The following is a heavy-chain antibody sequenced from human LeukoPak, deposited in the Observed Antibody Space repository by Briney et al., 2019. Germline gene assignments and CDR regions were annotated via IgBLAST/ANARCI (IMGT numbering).Heavy chain of an antibody. D-gene: IGHD2-15*01. V-gene: IGHV4-39*07. CDR3: ARTTEGYCRGRSCYSYYYYMDV. CDR1: GGSINNSSYY. CDR2: LYYRGTT. Sequence: SETLSLTCTVSGGSINNSSYYWGWIRQPPGKGLEWIGSLYYRGTTYYNLSLKSRVTISVDTSKNQFSLKLSSVTAADTAVYYCARTTEGYCRGRSCYSYYYYMDVWGKGTTVTVSS. J-gene: IGHJ6*03.